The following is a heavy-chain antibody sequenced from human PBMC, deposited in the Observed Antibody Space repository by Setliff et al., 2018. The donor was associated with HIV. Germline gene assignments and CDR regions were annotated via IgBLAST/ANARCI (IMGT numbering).Heavy chain of an antibody. V-gene: IGHV4-4*09. Sequence: SETLSLTCTVSGVSITSHYWNWIRQSPGKGLEWIGFGHHSGHTRQNPSLASRVTISVDMSKNQSSLKLNSLSAADTAVYYCARWESAQKAFNPWGHGTMVTVSS. D-gene: IGHD1-26*01. J-gene: IGHJ3*01. CDR2: GHHSGHT. CDR1: GVSITSHY. CDR3: ARWESAQKAFNP.